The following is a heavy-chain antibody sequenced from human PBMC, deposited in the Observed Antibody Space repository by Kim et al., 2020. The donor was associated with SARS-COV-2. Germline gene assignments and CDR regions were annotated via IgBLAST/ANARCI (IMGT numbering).Heavy chain of an antibody. CDR3: ARISAGYYYYGMDV. V-gene: IGHV1-8*01. CDR2: MNPNSGNT. CDR1: GYTFTSYD. Sequence: ASVKVSCKASGYTFTSYDINWVRQATGQGLEWMGWMNPNSGNTGYAQKFQGRVTMTRNTSISTAYMELSSLRSEDTAVYYCARISAGYYYYGMDVWGQGTTVTVSS. J-gene: IGHJ6*02.